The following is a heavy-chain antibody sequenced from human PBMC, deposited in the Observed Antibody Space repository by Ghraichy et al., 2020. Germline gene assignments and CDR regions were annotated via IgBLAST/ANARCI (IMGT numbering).Heavy chain of an antibody. V-gene: IGHV3-21*01. CDR3: AREHGSGSYHFDY. Sequence: GGSLRLSCAASGFTFSSYSMNWVRQAPGRGLEWVSSITSSSSYIYYADSVKGRFTISRDNAKNSLYLQMNSLRAEDTAVYYCAREHGSGSYHFDYWGQGTLVTVSS. CDR1: GFTFSSYS. D-gene: IGHD3-10*01. J-gene: IGHJ4*02. CDR2: ITSSSSYI.